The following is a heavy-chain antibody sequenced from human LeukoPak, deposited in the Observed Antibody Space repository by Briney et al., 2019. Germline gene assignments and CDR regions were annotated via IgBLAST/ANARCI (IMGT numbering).Heavy chain of an antibody. V-gene: IGHV4-39*01. CDR1: GGSISSSSYY. J-gene: IGHJ4*02. Sequence: ASETLSLTCTVSGGSISSSSYYWGWIRQPPGKGLEWIGSIYYSGSTYYNPSRKSRVTISVDTSKNQSSLKLSSVTAADTAVYYCARGYYDSSGYYYYGNYFDYWGQGTLVTVSS. CDR2: IYYSGST. D-gene: IGHD3-22*01. CDR3: ARGYYDSSGYYYYGNYFDY.